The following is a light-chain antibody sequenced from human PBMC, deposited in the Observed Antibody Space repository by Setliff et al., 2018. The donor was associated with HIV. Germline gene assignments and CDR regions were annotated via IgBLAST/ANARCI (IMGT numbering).Light chain of an antibody. V-gene: IGLV2-14*01. CDR3: SSYAITNTRP. CDR1: SSDVGGYNY. CDR2: EVR. J-gene: IGLJ1*01. Sequence: SALAQPASVSGSPGQSITISCTGTSSDVGGYNYVSWYQQHPGKAPKLIIYEVRNRPSGVSNRSSGSKSGNTASLTISGLQAEDEADYYCSSYAITNTRPFGTGTKV.